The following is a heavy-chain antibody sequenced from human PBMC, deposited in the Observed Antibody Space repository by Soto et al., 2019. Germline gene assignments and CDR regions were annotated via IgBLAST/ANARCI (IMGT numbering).Heavy chain of an antibody. CDR2: ISGSGGST. V-gene: IGHV3-23*01. Sequence: EVQLLESGGGLVQPGGSLRLSCAASGFTFSSYAMSWVRQAPGKGLEWVSAISGSGGSTYYADSVKGRFTISRDNSKNTLYLQMNSLRAEDTAVYYCAKLDIRRSSSWYIFSGFFFDYWGQGTLVTVSS. CDR1: GFTFSSYA. D-gene: IGHD6-13*01. CDR3: AKLDIRRSSSWYIFSGFFFDY. J-gene: IGHJ4*02.